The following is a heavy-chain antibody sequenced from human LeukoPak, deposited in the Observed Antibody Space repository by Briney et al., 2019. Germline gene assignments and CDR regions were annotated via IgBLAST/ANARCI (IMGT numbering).Heavy chain of an antibody. CDR2: IIPIFGTA. V-gene: IGHV1-69*13. CDR3: ALNLYYYDSSGFAFDI. J-gene: IGHJ3*02. D-gene: IGHD3-22*01. CDR1: GGTFSSYA. Sequence: SVKVSCKASGGTFSSYAISWVRQAPGQGLEWIAAIIPIFGTANYAQKFQGRVTITADESTSTAYMELSSLRSEDTAVYYCALNLYYYDSSGFAFDIWGQGTMVTVSS.